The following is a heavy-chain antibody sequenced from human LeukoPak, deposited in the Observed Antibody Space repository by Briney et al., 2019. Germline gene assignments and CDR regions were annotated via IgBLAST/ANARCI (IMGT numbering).Heavy chain of an antibody. CDR3: ARATGAFDI. J-gene: IGHJ3*02. CDR1: GFTFSSYS. Sequence: PGGSLRLSCTASGFTFSSYSLNWVRQAPGKGLEWVSSVSTGSNYIYYADSVKGRFTISRDNDKNSLYLQMNSLRVEDTAVYYCARATGAFDIWGQGTMVTVSS. V-gene: IGHV3-21*01. CDR2: VSTGSNYI.